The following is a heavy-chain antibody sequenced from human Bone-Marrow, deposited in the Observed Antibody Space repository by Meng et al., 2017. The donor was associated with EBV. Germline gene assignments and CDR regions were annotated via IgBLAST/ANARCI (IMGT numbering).Heavy chain of an antibody. D-gene: IGHD3-9*01. CDR1: GFSFGSYG. Sequence: QVQLVESGGGVVQPGRSLRPSCAASGFSFGSYGMHWVRQAPGKGLEWVAVIWYDGSNKYYAESVKGRFTISRENSKNTLYLQMNSLRAEDTAVYYCARAVSYYDILSGFSHWGQGTLVTVAS. V-gene: IGHV3-33*01. J-gene: IGHJ4*02. CDR2: IWYDGSNK. CDR3: ARAVSYYDILSGFSH.